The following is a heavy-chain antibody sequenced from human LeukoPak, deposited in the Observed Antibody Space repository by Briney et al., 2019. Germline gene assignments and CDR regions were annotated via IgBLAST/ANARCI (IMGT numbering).Heavy chain of an antibody. CDR3: ARDTPWCSSTSCQDPVTQVAFDI. CDR2: INSDGSNT. D-gene: IGHD2-2*01. Sequence: PGGSLRLACAASGFRFSSYAMSWVRQAPGKGLVWVSRINSDGSNTIYADSVKGRFTISRDSAKNTLYLQMNSLRAEDTAVYYCARDTPWCSSTSCQDPVTQVAFDIWGQGTMVTVSS. CDR1: GFRFSSYA. V-gene: IGHV3-74*01. J-gene: IGHJ3*02.